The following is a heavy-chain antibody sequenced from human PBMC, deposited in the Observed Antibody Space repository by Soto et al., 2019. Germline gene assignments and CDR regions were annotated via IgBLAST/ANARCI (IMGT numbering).Heavy chain of an antibody. CDR1: GGTFSSYA. Sequence: SVKVSCKASGGTFSSYAISWVRQAPGQGLEWMGGIIPIFGTANYAQKFQGRVTITADESTSTAYMELSSLRSEDTAVYYCARTAGLSYYFDYWGQGTLVTVSS. CDR3: ARTAGLSYYFDY. V-gene: IGHV1-69*13. CDR2: IIPIFGTA. J-gene: IGHJ4*02. D-gene: IGHD3-16*02.